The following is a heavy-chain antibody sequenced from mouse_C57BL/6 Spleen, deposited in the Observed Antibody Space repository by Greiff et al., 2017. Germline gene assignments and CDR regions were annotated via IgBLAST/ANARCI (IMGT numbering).Heavy chain of an antibody. V-gene: IGHV2-9-1*01. CDR1: GFSLTSYA. CDR2: IWTGGGT. Sequence: VKLVESGPGLVAPSQSLSITCTVSGFSLTSYAISWVRQPPGKGLEWLGVIWTGGGTNYNSALKSRISIIKDNSKSQVCLKMNSLQTDDTARDYWARNYDYDVDYFDYWGQGTTLTVSS. CDR3: ARNYDYDVDYFDY. J-gene: IGHJ2*01. D-gene: IGHD2-4*01.